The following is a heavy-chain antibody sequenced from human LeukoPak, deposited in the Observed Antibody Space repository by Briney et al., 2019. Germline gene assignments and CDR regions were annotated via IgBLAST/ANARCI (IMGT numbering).Heavy chain of an antibody. D-gene: IGHD4-23*01. J-gene: IGHJ4*02. Sequence: PGGSLRLSCAASGFTFSDYYMSWIRQAPGKGLEWVSYISSSSSYTNYADSVKGRFTISRDNAKNSLYLQMNSLRAEDTAVYYCARGLGGNYYFDYWGQGTLVTVSS. CDR1: GFTFSDYY. CDR2: ISSSSSYT. V-gene: IGHV3-11*05. CDR3: ARGLGGNYYFDY.